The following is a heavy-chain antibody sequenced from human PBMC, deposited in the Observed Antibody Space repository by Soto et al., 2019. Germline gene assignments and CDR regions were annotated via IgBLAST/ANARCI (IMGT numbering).Heavy chain of an antibody. CDR2: INHSGST. CDR3: ARARDCSSTSCSNYYMDV. V-gene: IGHV4-34*01. CDR1: GGSFSGYY. Sequence: SETLSLTCAVYGGSFSGYYWSWIRQPPGKGLEWIGEINHSGSTNYNPSLKSRVTISVDTSKNQFSLKLSSVTAADTAVYYCARARDCSSTSCSNYYMDVWGKGTTVTVSS. D-gene: IGHD2-2*01. J-gene: IGHJ6*03.